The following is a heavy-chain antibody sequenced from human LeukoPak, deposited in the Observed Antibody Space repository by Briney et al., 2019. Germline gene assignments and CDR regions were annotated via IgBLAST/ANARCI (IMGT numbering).Heavy chain of an antibody. CDR2: IYYTGNT. CDR1: GVSISSIYSY. J-gene: IGHJ4*02. D-gene: IGHD3/OR15-3a*01. CDR3: ARQTGSGLFILP. V-gene: IGHV4-39*01. Sequence: SETLSLTCTVSGVSISSIYSYWGWIRQPPGMGLEWIGSIYYTGNTYYNASLKSQVSISIDTSKNQFSLKLTSVTAADTAVYYCARQTGSGLFILPGGQGTLVTVSS.